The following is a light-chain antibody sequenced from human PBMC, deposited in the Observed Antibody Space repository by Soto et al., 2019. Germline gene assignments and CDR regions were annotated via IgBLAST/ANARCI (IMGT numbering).Light chain of an antibody. CDR2: DVS. V-gene: IGLV2-11*01. CDR3: CSYVGSYSYV. CDR1: SSDVGGYKS. J-gene: IGLJ1*01. Sequence: QSVLTQPRSVSGSPGQSVTVSCIGTSSDVGGYKSVSWYQQYPGKAPKLMIYDVSERPSGVPNRFSGFKSGNTASLTISGLQAEDEADYYCCSYVGSYSYVFGTGTKLTVL.